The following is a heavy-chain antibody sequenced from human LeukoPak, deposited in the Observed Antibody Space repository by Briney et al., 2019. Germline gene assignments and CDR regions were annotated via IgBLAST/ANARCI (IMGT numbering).Heavy chain of an antibody. CDR2: IYPGDSDP. CDR1: GYLFTTYW. Sequence: GGSLKISLQGSGYLFTTYWIGWVRQMPGKGLEGIGIIYPGDSDPRYSPSFQGQVTISADKSISTAYLQWSSLKASDSAMYYCVRHGLGSSWFGFDYWGQGTLVTVSS. V-gene: IGHV5-51*01. J-gene: IGHJ4*02. D-gene: IGHD6-13*01. CDR3: VRHGLGSSWFGFDY.